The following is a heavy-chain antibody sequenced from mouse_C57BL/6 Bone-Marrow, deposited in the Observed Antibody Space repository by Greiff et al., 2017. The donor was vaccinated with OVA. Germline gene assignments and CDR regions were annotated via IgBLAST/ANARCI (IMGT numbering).Heavy chain of an antibody. CDR1: GYAFSSSW. D-gene: IGHD1-1*01. CDR2: IYPGDGDT. J-gene: IGHJ4*01. Sequence: VQLQQSGPELVKPGASVKISCKASGYAFSSSWMNWVKQRPGKGLEWIGRIYPGDGDTNYNGKFKGKATLTADKSSSTAYMQLSSLTSEDSAVYFCANPSYYYGSSYAMDYWGQGTSVTVSS. V-gene: IGHV1-82*01. CDR3: ANPSYYYGSSYAMDY.